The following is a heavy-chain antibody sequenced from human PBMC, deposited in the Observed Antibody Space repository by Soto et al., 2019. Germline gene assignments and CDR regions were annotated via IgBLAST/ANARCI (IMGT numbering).Heavy chain of an antibody. Sequence: PSETLSLTCTVSDGSINGYYWSWIRQPPGKGLEWIGYIYYSVTSYNFSLKSRVTISVDTSKNQVSLKLNSVTAADTAVYYCARHRFRYFDSWGQGTLVTVSS. V-gene: IGHV4-59*13. CDR1: DGSINGYY. J-gene: IGHJ4*02. CDR2: IYYSVT. CDR3: ARHRFRYFDS.